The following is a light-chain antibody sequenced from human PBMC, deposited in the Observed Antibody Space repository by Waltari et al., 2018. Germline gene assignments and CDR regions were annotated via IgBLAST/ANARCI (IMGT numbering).Light chain of an antibody. CDR2: DAP. Sequence: DIQMTQSPSSLSASVGARVTITCQPRPDIDNYLNWYQQKPGKAPTLLISDAPKLETGVPSRFSASGSGTDFTFTISSLQPEDIATYYCQQYDNLPLTFGGGTKV. V-gene: IGKV1-33*01. CDR3: QQYDNLPLT. J-gene: IGKJ4*01. CDR1: PDIDNY.